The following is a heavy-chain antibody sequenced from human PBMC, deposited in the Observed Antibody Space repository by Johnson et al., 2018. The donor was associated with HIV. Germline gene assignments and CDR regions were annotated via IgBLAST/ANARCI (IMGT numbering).Heavy chain of an antibody. Sequence: VQLVESGGGLVQPGGSLRLSCAASGFTFSSYAMSWVRQAPGKGLEWVSAISSNGGSTYYANSVKGRFTISRDNSKNTLYLQMNSLRAEDTAVYYCAKLRWAPRAFDIWGQGTMVTVSS. V-gene: IGHV3-23*04. J-gene: IGHJ3*02. D-gene: IGHD4-23*01. CDR3: AKLRWAPRAFDI. CDR1: GFTFSSYA. CDR2: ISSNGGST.